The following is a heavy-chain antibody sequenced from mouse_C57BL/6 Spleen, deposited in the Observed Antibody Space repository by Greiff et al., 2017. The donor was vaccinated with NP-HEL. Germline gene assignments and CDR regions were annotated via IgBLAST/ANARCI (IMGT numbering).Heavy chain of an antibody. CDR3: ARSITTVVEGAWFAY. D-gene: IGHD1-1*01. V-gene: IGHV1-69*01. CDR2: IDPSDSYT. Sequence: VQLQQPGAELVMPGASVKLSCKASGYTFTSYWMHWVKQRPGQGLEWIGEIDPSDSYTNYNQKFKGKSTLTVDKSSSTAYMQHSSLTSEYSAVYYCARSITTVVEGAWFAYWGQGTLVTVSA. CDR1: GYTFTSYW. J-gene: IGHJ3*01.